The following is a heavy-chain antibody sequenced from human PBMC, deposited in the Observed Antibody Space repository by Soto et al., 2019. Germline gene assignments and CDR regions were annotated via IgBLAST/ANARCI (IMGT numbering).Heavy chain of an antibody. CDR3: ARAYAFRSGYYN. CDR2: IYYSGST. D-gene: IGHD3-3*01. CDR1: GGSISSYS. V-gene: IGHV4-59*01. J-gene: IGHJ4*02. Sequence: SETLSLTCTVSGGSISSYSWSWIRQPPGKGLEWIGYIYYSGSTNYNPSITNRATKSVHTSKNKFSLKLSSVTAADTAVYYCARAYAFRSGYYNWGQGTLVTVSS.